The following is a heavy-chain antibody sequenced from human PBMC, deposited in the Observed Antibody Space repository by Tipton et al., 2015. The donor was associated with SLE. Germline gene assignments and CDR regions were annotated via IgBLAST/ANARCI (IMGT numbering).Heavy chain of an antibody. J-gene: IGHJ4*02. Sequence: SLRLSCAASGFDFSGYGMHWVRQTPDKGLEWVAFIRYDGSKSFLADSVKGRFTISRDNSRNTLYLQMNSLRPEDTAMYYCANGDGSRWWGTDYRGQGPLATVSS. CDR3: ANGDGSRWWGTDY. CDR1: GFDFSGYG. D-gene: IGHD6-13*01. CDR2: IRYDGSKS. V-gene: IGHV3-30*02.